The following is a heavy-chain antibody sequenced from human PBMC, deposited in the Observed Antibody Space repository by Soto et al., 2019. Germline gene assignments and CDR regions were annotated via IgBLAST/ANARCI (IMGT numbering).Heavy chain of an antibody. J-gene: IGHJ4*02. D-gene: IGHD4-17*01. CDR2: INTDESVR. Sequence: PGGSLRLSCAASGFTLSKYWMHWVRQSPGKGLVWVSRINTDESVRSYADSVKGRFTISRDSSKNTLYVQMDSLRAEDTAVYYCARLVHYGKYPDYFDYWGQGALVTVSS. CDR3: ARLVHYGKYPDYFDY. CDR1: GFTLSKYW. V-gene: IGHV3-74*01.